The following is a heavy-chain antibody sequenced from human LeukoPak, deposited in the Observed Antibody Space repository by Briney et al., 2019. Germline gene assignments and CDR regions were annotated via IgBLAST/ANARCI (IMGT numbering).Heavy chain of an antibody. CDR2: ISGSGGST. CDR1: GFTFSSYA. V-gene: IGHV3-23*01. D-gene: IGHD6-13*01. Sequence: GGSLRLSCAASGFTFSSYAMSWVRQAPGKGLEWVSAISGSGGSTYYADSVKGRYTISRDNAKNSLYLQMNSLRAEDTAVYYCARNSWYGDYWGQGTLVTVSS. J-gene: IGHJ4*02. CDR3: ARNSWYGDY.